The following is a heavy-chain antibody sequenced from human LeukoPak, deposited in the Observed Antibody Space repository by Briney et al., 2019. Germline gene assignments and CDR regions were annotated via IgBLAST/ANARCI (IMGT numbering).Heavy chain of an antibody. Sequence: GGSLRLSCAASGFTFSDYYMNWIRQAPGKGLEWVSYISNSGNTIYYVDSVKGRFTISRDNAKNSLYLQMNSLRAEDTAVYYCVRTIFDPVITYHYMDVWGKGTTVTVSS. CDR2: ISNSGNTI. J-gene: IGHJ6*03. D-gene: IGHD3-3*01. CDR1: GFTFSDYY. CDR3: VRTIFDPVITYHYMDV. V-gene: IGHV3-11*04.